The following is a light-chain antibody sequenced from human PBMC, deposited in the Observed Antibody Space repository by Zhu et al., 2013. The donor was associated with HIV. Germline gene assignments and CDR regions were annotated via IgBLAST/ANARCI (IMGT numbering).Light chain of an antibody. J-gene: IGKJ1*01. Sequence: EIVMTQSPATLSVSPGERATLSCRASQSVSSNLAWYQCKPGQAPRLLISGASARATGIPARFSGSGSGTEFTLTISSLEPEDFAVYCCQQYGSSPPTFGQGTKVEIK. V-gene: IGKV3D-15*01. CDR3: QQYGSSPPT. CDR2: GAS. CDR1: QSVSSN.